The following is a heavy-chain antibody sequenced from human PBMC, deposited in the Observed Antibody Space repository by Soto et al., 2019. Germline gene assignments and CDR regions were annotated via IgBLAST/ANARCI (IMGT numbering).Heavy chain of an antibody. CDR2: INHSGST. D-gene: IGHD6-6*01. J-gene: IGHJ6*03. CDR3: ARGPEYSSSSPPDYYYYMDV. V-gene: IGHV4-34*01. CDR1: GGSFSGYY. Sequence: QVQLQQWGAGLLKPSETLSLTCAVYGGSFSGYYWSWIRQPPGKGLEWIGEINHSGSTNYNPSLKSRVTISVDTSKNQFSLELSSVTAADTAVYYCARGPEYSSSSPPDYYYYMDVWGKGTTVTVSS.